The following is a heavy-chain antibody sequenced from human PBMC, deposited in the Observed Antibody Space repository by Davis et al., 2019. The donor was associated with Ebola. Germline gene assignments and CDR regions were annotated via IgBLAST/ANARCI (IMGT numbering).Heavy chain of an antibody. CDR2: IYRGGDT. CDR1: GFTVSSYY. D-gene: IGHD6-13*01. CDR3: ASPVPGNSWLDC. J-gene: IGHJ4*02. Sequence: GESLKISCAASGFTVSSYYMNWVRQAPGKGLEWVSVIYRGGDTYYADSVKGRFTISRHTSNNTLYLQMNSLRAEDTAVYYCASPVPGNSWLDCWGQGTLVTVSS. V-gene: IGHV3-53*04.